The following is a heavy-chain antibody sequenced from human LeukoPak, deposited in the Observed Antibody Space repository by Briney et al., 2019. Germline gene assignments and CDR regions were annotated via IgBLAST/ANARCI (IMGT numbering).Heavy chain of an antibody. CDR3: ASGVYDTNFDY. D-gene: IGHD3-9*01. CDR2: INPNGGNT. V-gene: IGHV1-46*01. Sequence: ASVKVSCKASGYTFSNYYFHWVRQAPGQGLEGMGIINPNGGNTNYAQKFQDRVTMIRDTSTSTVYMELSSLRSEDTAVYYCASGVYDTNFDYWGQGTLVTVSS. CDR1: GYTFSNYY. J-gene: IGHJ4*02.